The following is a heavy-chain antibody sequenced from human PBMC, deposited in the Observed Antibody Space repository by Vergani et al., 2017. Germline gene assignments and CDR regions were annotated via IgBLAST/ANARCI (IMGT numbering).Heavy chain of an antibody. D-gene: IGHD4-11*01. CDR2: IYPGDSDT. Sequence: EVQLVQSGAEVKKPGESLTISCKGSGYSFTSYWIGWVRQMPGKGLEWMGIIYPGDSDTRYSPTFQGQVTISADKSISTAYLQWSSLKASDTAMYYCARHGLQYPTSYYYGMDVWGQGTTVTVSS. CDR1: GYSFTSYW. V-gene: IGHV5-51*01. J-gene: IGHJ6*02. CDR3: ARHGLQYPTSYYYGMDV.